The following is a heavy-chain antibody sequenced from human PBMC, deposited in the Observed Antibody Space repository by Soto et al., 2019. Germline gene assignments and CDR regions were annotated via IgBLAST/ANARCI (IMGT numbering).Heavy chain of an antibody. CDR3: ARGPYYGSGDNWFDP. D-gene: IGHD3-10*01. J-gene: IGHJ5*02. CDR1: GFTVSSNY. Sequence: EVQLVESGGGLVQPGGSLRLSCAASGFTVSSNYMSWVRQAPGKGLEWVSVIYSGGSTYYADSVKGRFTISRHNSKNTLYLQMNSLRAEDTAVYYCARGPYYGSGDNWFDPWGQGTLVTVSS. CDR2: IYSGGST. V-gene: IGHV3-53*04.